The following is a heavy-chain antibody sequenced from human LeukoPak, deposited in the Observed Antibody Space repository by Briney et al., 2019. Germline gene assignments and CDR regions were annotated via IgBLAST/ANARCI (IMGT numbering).Heavy chain of an antibody. Sequence: SETLSLTCSGSNYSISNSLYWGWLRQPPGKGLKWIGSIYRSGSTFYNPSLKSRVTISLDTSKNQFSLKLSSVTAADTAVYFCARGTYGYYMDVRGKGTTVTVSS. D-gene: IGHD4-17*01. V-gene: IGHV4-38-2*02. CDR2: IYRSGST. J-gene: IGHJ6*03. CDR1: NYSISNSLY. CDR3: ARGTYGYYMDV.